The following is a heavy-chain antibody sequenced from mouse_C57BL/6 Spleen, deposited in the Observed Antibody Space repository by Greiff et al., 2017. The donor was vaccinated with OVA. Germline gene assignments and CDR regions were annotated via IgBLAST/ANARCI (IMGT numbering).Heavy chain of an antibody. V-gene: IGHV1-55*01. J-gene: IGHJ3*01. CDR2: IYPGSGST. D-gene: IGHD1-1*01. CDR3: ARGKTTVVDSWFAY. CDR1: GYTFTSYW. Sequence: QVQLQQSGAELVKPGASVKLSCKASGYTFTSYWITWVKQRPGQGLEWIGDIYPGSGSTNYNEKVKSKATLSVDTSSSTAYMQLSSLTSEDSAVYYCARGKTTVVDSWFAYWGQGTLVTVSA.